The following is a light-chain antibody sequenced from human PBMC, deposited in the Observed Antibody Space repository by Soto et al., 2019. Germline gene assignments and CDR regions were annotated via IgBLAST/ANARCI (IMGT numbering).Light chain of an antibody. CDR3: QPYDSRLNGYA. CDR1: SSNIGAGYD. CDR2: SSV. Sequence: SVLTRAPSGKRADLEGVTISSTESSSNIGAGYDVHWYQQLPRTAPKLLIYSSVNRPSGVPDRFSASKSGTSASLAITGLRPEEEADYYCQPYDSRLNGYAFGTGTKFTVL. V-gene: IGLV1-40*01. J-gene: IGLJ1*01.